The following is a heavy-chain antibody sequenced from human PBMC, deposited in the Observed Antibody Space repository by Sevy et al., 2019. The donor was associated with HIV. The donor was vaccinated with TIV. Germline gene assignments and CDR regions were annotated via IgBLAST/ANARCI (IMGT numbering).Heavy chain of an antibody. CDR3: AKVGYCSSTSCYSIYYGMDV. D-gene: IGHD2-2*02. V-gene: IGHV3-23*01. J-gene: IGHJ6*02. Sequence: GGSLRLSCAASGFTFSRNAMSWVRQAPGKGLEWASGITGSGGSTYYADSVKGRFTISRDNSKNTLYLQMNSPRVEDTAVYYCAKVGYCSSTSCYSIYYGMDVWGQGTTVTVSS. CDR2: ITGSGGST. CDR1: GFTFSRNA.